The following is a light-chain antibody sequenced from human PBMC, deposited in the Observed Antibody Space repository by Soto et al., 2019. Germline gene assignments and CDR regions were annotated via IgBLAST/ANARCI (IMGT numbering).Light chain of an antibody. CDR1: QTISGW. CDR3: LQYNGYYRT. Sequence: DIQMTQSPSTLSASVKDAVTITCRASQTISGWLAWYQQRPGKAPNLLIFDASTLESGVPSRFSGSGSGTTFTLTISSLQSDDFATYYCLQYNGYYRTFGQGTKVDI. CDR2: DAS. J-gene: IGKJ1*01. V-gene: IGKV1-5*01.